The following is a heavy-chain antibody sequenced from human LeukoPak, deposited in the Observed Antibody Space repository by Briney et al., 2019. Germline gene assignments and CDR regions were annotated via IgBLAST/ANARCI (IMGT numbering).Heavy chain of an antibody. CDR2: INWNGGST. D-gene: IGHD3-3*01. Sequence: PGGSLRLSCAASGFTFDDYGMSWVRQAPGKGLERVSGINWNGGSTGYADSVKGRFTISRDNAKNSLYLQMNSLRAEDTTLYYCARENKGDFWSGYMDVWGKGTTVTVSS. J-gene: IGHJ6*03. CDR1: GFTFDDYG. V-gene: IGHV3-20*04. CDR3: ARENKGDFWSGYMDV.